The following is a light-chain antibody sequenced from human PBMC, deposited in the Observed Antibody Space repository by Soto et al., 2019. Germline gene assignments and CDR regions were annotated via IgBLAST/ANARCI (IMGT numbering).Light chain of an antibody. J-gene: IGKJ1*01. CDR3: QQYGSPPWT. CDR1: QSVSSSY. Sequence: EIVLTQSPGTLSLSPGERATLSCRASQSVSSSYLAWYQQKPGQAPRLLIYGASSRATGIPDRFSGSGSGTAFTLTISRLEPEDFEAYYCQQYGSPPWTFGQGTKVEIK. CDR2: GAS. V-gene: IGKV3-20*01.